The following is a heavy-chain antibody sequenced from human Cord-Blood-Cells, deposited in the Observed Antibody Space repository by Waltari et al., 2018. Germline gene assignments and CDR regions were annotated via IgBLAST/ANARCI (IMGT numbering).Heavy chain of an antibody. CDR1: GGSLRGYY. V-gene: IGHV4-34*01. Sequence: QVQLQQWGAGLLKPSETLSLTCAVYGGSLRGYYWSWIRQPPGKGLEWIGEINHSGSTNYNPSLKSRVTISVDTSKNQFSLKLSSVTAADTAVYYCARGKTSSSWFDYWGQGTLVTVSS. CDR3: ARGKTSSSWFDY. D-gene: IGHD6-13*01. CDR2: INHSGST. J-gene: IGHJ4*02.